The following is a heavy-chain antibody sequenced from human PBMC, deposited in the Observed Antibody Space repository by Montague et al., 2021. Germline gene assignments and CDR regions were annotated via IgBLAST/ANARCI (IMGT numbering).Heavy chain of an antibody. CDR1: GGSISSSSYY. Sequence: SETLSLTCTVSGGSISSSSYYWGWIRQPPGKGLEWIGSIYYSGSTYYNPSLMSRVTISVDTSKNQFSLKLSSVTAADTAVYYCARHVIGNYGMDVWGQGTTVTVSS. V-gene: IGHV4-39*01. D-gene: IGHD3-16*02. CDR3: ARHVIGNYGMDV. CDR2: IYYSGST. J-gene: IGHJ6*02.